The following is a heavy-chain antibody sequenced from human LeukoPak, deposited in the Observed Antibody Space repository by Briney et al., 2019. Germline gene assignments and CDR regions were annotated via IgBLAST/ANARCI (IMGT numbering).Heavy chain of an antibody. CDR2: IYSGGST. CDR1: GFTVSSNY. Sequence: PGGSLRLSCAASGFTVSSNYMSWVRQAPGKGLEWVSVIYSGGSTYYADSAKGRFTISRDNSKNTLYLQMNSLRAEDTAVYYCARAEITGTTGGMDVWGQGTTVTVSS. J-gene: IGHJ6*02. D-gene: IGHD1-20*01. CDR3: ARAEITGTTGGMDV. V-gene: IGHV3-53*01.